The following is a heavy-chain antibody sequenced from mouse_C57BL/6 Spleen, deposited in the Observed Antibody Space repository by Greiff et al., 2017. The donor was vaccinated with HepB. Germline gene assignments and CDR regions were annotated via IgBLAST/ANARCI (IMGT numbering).Heavy chain of an antibody. CDR3: AREGYGYDRYAMDY. V-gene: IGHV3-6*01. D-gene: IGHD2-2*01. J-gene: IGHJ4*01. CDR1: GYSITSGYY. Sequence: EVQVVESGPGLVKPSQSLSLTCSVPGYSITSGYYWNWIRQFPGNQLEWMGYISYDGSNNYNPSLKNRISITRDTSKNQFFLKLNSVTTEDTATDYCAREGYGYDRYAMDYWGQGTSVTVAS. CDR2: ISYDGSN.